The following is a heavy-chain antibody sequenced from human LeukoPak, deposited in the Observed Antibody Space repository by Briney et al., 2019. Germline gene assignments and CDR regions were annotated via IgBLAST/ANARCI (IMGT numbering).Heavy chain of an antibody. CDR1: GYTFTSYD. Sequence: GASVKVSCKASGYTFTSYDINWVRQATGQGLEWMGWMNPNSGNTGYAQKFQGRVTMTRSTSISTAYMELSSLRFEDTAVYSCTRSVRNGHIDYWGQGTLVTVSS. V-gene: IGHV1-8*01. CDR2: MNPNSGNT. CDR3: TRSVRNGHIDY. D-gene: IGHD2-21*01. J-gene: IGHJ4*02.